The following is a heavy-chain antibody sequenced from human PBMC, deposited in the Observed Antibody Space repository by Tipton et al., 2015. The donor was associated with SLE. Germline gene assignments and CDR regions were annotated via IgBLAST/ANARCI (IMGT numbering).Heavy chain of an antibody. CDR3: ARDRGSGWFNFDY. Sequence: GSLRLSCAASGFTFDDYAMHWVRQAPGKGLEWVSVIYSGGSTYYADSVKGRFTISRHNSKNTLYLQMNSLRAEDTAVYYCARDRGSGWFNFDYWGQGTLVTVSS. V-gene: IGHV3-53*04. CDR2: IYSGGST. CDR1: GFTFDDYA. J-gene: IGHJ4*02. D-gene: IGHD6-19*01.